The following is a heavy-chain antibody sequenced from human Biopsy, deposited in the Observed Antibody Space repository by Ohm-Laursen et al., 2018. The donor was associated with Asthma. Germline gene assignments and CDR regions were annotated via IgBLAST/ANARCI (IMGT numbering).Heavy chain of an antibody. CDR2: IIPMYGVP. Sequence: AASVKVSCKASGYTFSSYQMHWVRQAPGQGLEWMGGIIPMYGVPKVAQKFQGRVTITADESTSTAYMEMSSLRSEDTAVYYCARVDAIMISGDFYFYSGFDLWGQGTTVRVSS. CDR3: ARVDAIMISGDFYFYSGFDL. D-gene: IGHD3-16*01. CDR1: GYTFSSYQ. V-gene: IGHV1-69*13. J-gene: IGHJ6*02.